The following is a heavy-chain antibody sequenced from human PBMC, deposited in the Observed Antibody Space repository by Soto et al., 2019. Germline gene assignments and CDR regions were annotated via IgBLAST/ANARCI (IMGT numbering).Heavy chain of an antibody. CDR3: TRYSYGASEY. CDR2: IKSKTDGGTT. CDR1: GFTVSNAW. Sequence: EVQLVESGGGLVQPGGSLRLSCAASGFTVSNAWMSWVRQAPGKGLEWVGRIKSKTDGGTTEYDAHVKGRFTISRDDSKNTLYLQMNSLKTDDTAVYYCTRYSYGASEYWGQGTLVTVSS. J-gene: IGHJ4*02. D-gene: IGHD5-18*01. V-gene: IGHV3-15*01.